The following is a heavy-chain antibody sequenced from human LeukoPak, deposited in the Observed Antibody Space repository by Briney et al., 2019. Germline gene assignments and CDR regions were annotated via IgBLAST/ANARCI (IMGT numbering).Heavy chain of an antibody. Sequence: SSETLSLTCAVSGGSISSGGYSWSWIRQPPGKGLEWIGYIYHSGSTYYNPSLKSRVTISVDRSKSQFSLKLSSVTAADTAVYYCASQRRNDCSSTSCYLYYYYGMDVWGQGTTVTVS. J-gene: IGHJ6*02. V-gene: IGHV4-30-2*01. CDR3: ASQRRNDCSSTSCYLYYYYGMDV. CDR2: IYHSGST. D-gene: IGHD2-2*01. CDR1: GGSISSGGYS.